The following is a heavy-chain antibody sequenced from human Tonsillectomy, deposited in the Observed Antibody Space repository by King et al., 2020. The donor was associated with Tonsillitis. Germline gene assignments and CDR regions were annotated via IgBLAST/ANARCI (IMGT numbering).Heavy chain of an antibody. CDR1: GYTFTNYG. J-gene: IGHJ5*02. Sequence: QLVQSGAEVKKSGASVKVSCKASGYTFTNYGISWVRQAPGQGLEWMGWISAYNGNTNYAQKFQGRVTMTTHTSTSTAYMELRSLRSDDTAVYYCAKNYDILTGYSKYNWFDPWGQGTLVTVSS. V-gene: IGHV1-18*01. CDR3: AKNYDILTGYSKYNWFDP. D-gene: IGHD3-9*01. CDR2: ISAYNGNT.